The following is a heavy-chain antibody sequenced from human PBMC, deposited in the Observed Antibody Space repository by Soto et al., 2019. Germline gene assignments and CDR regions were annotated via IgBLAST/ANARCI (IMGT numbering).Heavy chain of an antibody. Sequence: EVQLLESGGGLVQPGGSLRLSCAASGFTFITYAMNWVRQAPGKGLEWVSAISGSGDRTYYADSVRGRFTISKDSSKNTLYLQMNSLRAEDTAVYYCAKDGAYSSSSLYYFDYWGQGTLVTVSS. CDR1: GFTFITYA. CDR3: AKDGAYSSSSLYYFDY. J-gene: IGHJ4*02. CDR2: ISGSGDRT. V-gene: IGHV3-23*01. D-gene: IGHD6-6*01.